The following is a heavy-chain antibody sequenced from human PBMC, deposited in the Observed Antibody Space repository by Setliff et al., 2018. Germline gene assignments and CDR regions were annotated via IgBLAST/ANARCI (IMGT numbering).Heavy chain of an antibody. CDR1: GGSISSYY. CDR3: ARDGYFGSGTYNV. J-gene: IGHJ6*02. D-gene: IGHD3-10*01. V-gene: IGHV4-59*01. CDR2: IYYSGST. Sequence: ETLSLTCTVSGGSISSYYWNWIRQPPGKGLEWIGYIYYSGSTNYNPSRKSRVTISVNTSKNQFSLKLSSVTAADTAVYYCARDGYFGSGTYNVWGQGTTVTVSS.